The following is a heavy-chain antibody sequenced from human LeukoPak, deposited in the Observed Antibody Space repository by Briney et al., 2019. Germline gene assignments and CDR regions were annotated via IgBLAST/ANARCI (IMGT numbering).Heavy chain of an antibody. CDR3: ARDFPYYDILTGYYNAEYFQH. V-gene: IGHV1-2*02. Sequence: EASVKVSCKASGYTFTSYDINWVRQATGQGLEWMGWINPNSGGTNYAQKFQGRVTMTRDTSISTAYMELSRLRSDDTAVYYCARDFPYYDILTGYYNAEYFQHWGQGTLVTVSS. CDR2: INPNSGGT. D-gene: IGHD3-9*01. J-gene: IGHJ1*01. CDR1: GYTFTSYD.